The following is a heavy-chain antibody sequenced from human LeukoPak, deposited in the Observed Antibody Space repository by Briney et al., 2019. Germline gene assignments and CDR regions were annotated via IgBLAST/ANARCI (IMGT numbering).Heavy chain of an antibody. J-gene: IGHJ4*02. V-gene: IGHV1-69*13. CDR3: AGIVGATKADY. D-gene: IGHD1-26*01. Sequence: ASVTVSCKASGGTFSSYAISWVRQAPGQGLEWMGGIIPIFGTANYAQKFQGRVTITADESTSTAYMELSSLRSEDTAVYYCAGIVGATKADYWGQGTLVTVSS. CDR1: GGTFSSYA. CDR2: IIPIFGTA.